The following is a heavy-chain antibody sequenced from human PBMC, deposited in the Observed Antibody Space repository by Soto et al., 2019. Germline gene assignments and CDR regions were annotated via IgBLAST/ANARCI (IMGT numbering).Heavy chain of an antibody. D-gene: IGHD3-22*01. Sequence: SETLSLTCAVYGGSFSGYYWTWIRQPPGKGLEWIGEINHSGSTNYNPSLKSRVTISVDTSKNQFSLKLSSLTAADTAVYYCARGITMIPVVQNGAPAKNYFDSWGQGTLVT. CDR3: ARGITMIPVVQNGAPAKNYFDS. J-gene: IGHJ4*02. CDR1: GGSFSGYY. CDR2: INHSGST. V-gene: IGHV4-34*01.